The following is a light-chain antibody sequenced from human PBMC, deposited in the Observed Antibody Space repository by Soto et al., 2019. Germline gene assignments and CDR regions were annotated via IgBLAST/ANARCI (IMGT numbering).Light chain of an antibody. CDR1: QSVSSS. V-gene: IGKV3-11*01. CDR3: QQGSTWPWT. Sequence: EIVLTQSPATLSLSPGERATLSCRASQSVSSSLAWYQQKLGQAPRLLIYEASDRATGIPARFSGSGSGTDFNLIISSLEPEDFEVYYCQQGSTWPWTFGQGTKVEIK. CDR2: EAS. J-gene: IGKJ1*01.